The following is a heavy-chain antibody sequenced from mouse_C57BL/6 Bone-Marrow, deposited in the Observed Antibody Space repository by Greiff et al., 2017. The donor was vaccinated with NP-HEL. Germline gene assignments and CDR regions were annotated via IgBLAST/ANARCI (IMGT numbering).Heavy chain of an antibody. D-gene: IGHD2-4*01. CDR2: IYPSSGYT. J-gene: IGHJ4*01. Sequence: QVQLQQSGAELAKPGASVKLSCKASGYTFTSYWMHWVKQRPGQGLEWIGYIYPSSGYTKYNQKFKDKATLTADKSTSTDYMQLSSLTYEDSAVYYCASGDIYYEYDYYAMDYWGQGTSVTASS. CDR3: ASGDIYYEYDYYAMDY. CDR1: GYTFTSYW. V-gene: IGHV1-7*01.